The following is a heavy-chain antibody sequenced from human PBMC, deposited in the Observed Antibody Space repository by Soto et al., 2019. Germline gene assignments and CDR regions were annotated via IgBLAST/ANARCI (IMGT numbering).Heavy chain of an antibody. J-gene: IGHJ6*02. V-gene: IGHV5-51*01. Sequence: PGESLKISCKGSGYSFTSHWIGWVRQMPGKGLEWMGIIYPGDSDTRYSPSFQGQVTISADKSISTAYLQWSSLKASDTAMYYCARHGLGYGDPYYYYGMDVWGQGTTVTVSS. CDR3: ARHGLGYGDPYYYYGMDV. D-gene: IGHD4-17*01. CDR2: IYPGDSDT. CDR1: GYSFTSHW.